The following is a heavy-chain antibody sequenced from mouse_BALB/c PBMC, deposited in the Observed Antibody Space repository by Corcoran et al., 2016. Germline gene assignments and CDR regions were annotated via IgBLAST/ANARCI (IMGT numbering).Heavy chain of an antibody. V-gene: IGHV1-26*01. CDR1: GYSFTGYY. D-gene: IGHD2-1*01. J-gene: IGHJ2*01. CDR2: INPYNGAT. Sequence: EVQLQQSGPELVKPGASVKISCKASGYSFTGYYMHWVKQSHGKSLEWIGRINPYNGATSYNQNFKDKASLTVDKSSSTAYMELHSLTSEDSAVYYCARRDGNYEDWGQGTTLTVSS. CDR3: ARRDGNYED.